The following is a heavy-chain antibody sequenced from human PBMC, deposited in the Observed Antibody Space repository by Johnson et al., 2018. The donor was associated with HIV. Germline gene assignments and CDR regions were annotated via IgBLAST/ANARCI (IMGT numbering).Heavy chain of an antibody. D-gene: IGHD6-13*01. Sequence: QVQLVESGGGLVKPGGSLRLSCAASGFTFSDYYMTWIRQAPGKGLEWVSYISSSGSTIYYADSVKGRFTISRDNAKNSLYLQMNSLRAEDTGGYYWAREQRRSSGYTEGGKVGNAFDIWGQGTMVTVSS. CDR2: ISSSGSTI. J-gene: IGHJ3*02. CDR1: GFTFSDYY. CDR3: AREQRRSSGYTEGGKVGNAFDI. V-gene: IGHV3-11*04.